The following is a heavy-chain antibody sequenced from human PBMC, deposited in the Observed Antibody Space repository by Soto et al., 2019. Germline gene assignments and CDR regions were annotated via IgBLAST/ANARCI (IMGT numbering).Heavy chain of an antibody. CDR3: ATVVAATPDFDAFDI. V-gene: IGHV1-69*02. J-gene: IGHJ3*02. CDR2: IIPILGIA. Sequence: SVKVSCKASGGTFSSYTISWVRQAPGQGLEWMGRIIPILGIANYAQKFQGRVTITADKSTSTAYMELSSLRSEDTAVYYCATVVAATPDFDAFDIWGQGTMVTVSS. CDR1: GGTFSSYT. D-gene: IGHD2-15*01.